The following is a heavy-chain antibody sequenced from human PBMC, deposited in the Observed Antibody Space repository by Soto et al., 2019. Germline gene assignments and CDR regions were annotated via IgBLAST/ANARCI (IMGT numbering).Heavy chain of an antibody. V-gene: IGHV1-24*01. CDR2: FDPGDGET. Sequence: ASVKVSCKVSGYTLTELSMHWVRQAPGKGLEWMGGFDPGDGETIYAQKFQGRVTMTEDTSTDTAYMELSSLRSEDTAVYYCATQSPPLYGDAHAFDIWGQGTMVTVSS. CDR1: GYTLTELS. D-gene: IGHD4-17*01. CDR3: ATQSPPLYGDAHAFDI. J-gene: IGHJ3*02.